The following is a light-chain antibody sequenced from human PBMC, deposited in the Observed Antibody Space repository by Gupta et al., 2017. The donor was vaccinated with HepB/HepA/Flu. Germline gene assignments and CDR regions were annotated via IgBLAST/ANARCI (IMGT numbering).Light chain of an antibody. Sequence: QSALTQPASVSGSRGQSITMSCTGTSTDIGAYNLVSWYQQLLGKAPTLIIYEVTKRPSGVADRFSGSKSGNTASLTISGLQAQDEAQYYCCSYAGNSGLTFGGGIRLTVL. CDR2: EVT. V-gene: IGLV2-23*02. J-gene: IGLJ2*01. CDR3: CSYAGNSGLT. CDR1: STDIGAYNL.